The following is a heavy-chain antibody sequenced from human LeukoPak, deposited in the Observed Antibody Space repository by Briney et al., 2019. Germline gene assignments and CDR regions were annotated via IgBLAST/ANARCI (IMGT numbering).Heavy chain of an antibody. CDR2: ISAYNGNT. V-gene: IGHV1-18*01. Sequence: GASVTVSCTASGYTFTSYGISWVRQAPGQGLEWMGWISAYNGNTNYAQKLQGRVTLTTDTSTSTAYMELRSLRSDDTAVYYCASVESTYYYDSSGYYSDGWFDPWGQGTLVTVSS. J-gene: IGHJ5*02. CDR1: GYTFTSYG. CDR3: ASVESTYYYDSSGYYSDGWFDP. D-gene: IGHD3-22*01.